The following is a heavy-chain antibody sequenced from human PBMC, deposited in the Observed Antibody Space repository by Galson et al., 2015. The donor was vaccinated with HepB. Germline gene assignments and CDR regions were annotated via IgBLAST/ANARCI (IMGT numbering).Heavy chain of an antibody. CDR3: AKDPYLYNALAGTIAGFDY. CDR1: GFTFKNYG. Sequence: SLRLSCAASGFTFKNYGIHWVRQAPGKGLEWVAVISYDGSNKYYADSVKGRFTISKDNSKTTVYPQMNSLRVEDTALYYCAKDPYLYNALAGTIAGFDYWGQGTLVTVSS. J-gene: IGHJ4*02. D-gene: IGHD6-19*01. V-gene: IGHV3-30*18. CDR2: ISYDGSNK.